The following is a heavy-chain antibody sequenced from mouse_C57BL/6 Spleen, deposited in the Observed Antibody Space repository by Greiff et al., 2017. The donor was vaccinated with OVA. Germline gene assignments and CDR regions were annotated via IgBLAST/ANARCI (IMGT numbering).Heavy chain of an antibody. D-gene: IGHD1-1*01. J-gene: IGHJ2*01. CDR3: ARCNTTVVATDYFDD. CDR2: IDPSSSYT. V-gene: IGHV1-69*01. CDR1: GFTFTRYW. Sequence: QVQLQQPGAELVMPGASVKLSCKASGFTFTRYWMPWVKQRPGQGLEWIGGIDPSSSYTKSNQKFKGKSPLTGDKSSSTAYMQLNSLTSEDSAVYYYARCNTTVVATDYFDDWGQGTTLTVSS.